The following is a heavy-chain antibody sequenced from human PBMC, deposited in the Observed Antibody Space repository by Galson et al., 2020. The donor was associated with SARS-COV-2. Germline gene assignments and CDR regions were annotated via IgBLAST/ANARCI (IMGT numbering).Heavy chain of an antibody. V-gene: IGHV3-30*18. CDR1: GFTFSSYG. CDR3: AKEQSRYYDILTGYSVVYYGMDV. D-gene: IGHD3-9*01. J-gene: IGHJ6*02. Sequence: GESLKISCAASGFTFSSYGMHWVRQAPGKGLEWVAVISYDGSNKYYADSVKGRFTISRDNSKNTLYLQMNSLRAEDTAVYYCAKEQSRYYDILTGYSVVYYGMDVWGQGTSVTVSS. CDR2: ISYDGSNK.